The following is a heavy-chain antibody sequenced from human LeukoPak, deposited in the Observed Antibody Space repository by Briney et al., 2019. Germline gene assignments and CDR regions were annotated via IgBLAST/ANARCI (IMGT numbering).Heavy chain of an antibody. CDR1: GGSISSGPYY. D-gene: IGHD3-3*01. CDR3: AARGGAYYDFWSVFFDY. J-gene: IGHJ4*02. V-gene: IGHV4-39*07. Sequence: SETLSLTCTVSGGSISSGPYYWGWIRQPPGKGLEWIGNIYYGENTYYNPSLKSRVTISVDTSKNQFSLKLSSVTAADTAVYYCAARGGAYYDFWSVFFDYWGQGTQVTVST. CDR2: IYYGENT.